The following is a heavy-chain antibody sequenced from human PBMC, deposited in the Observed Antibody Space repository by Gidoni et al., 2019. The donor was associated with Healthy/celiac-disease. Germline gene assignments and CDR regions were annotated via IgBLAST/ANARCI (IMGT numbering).Heavy chain of an antibody. Sequence: QVQLVESGGGGVQPGRYLRLCGAASGFNFSSYAMHWVRPAPGKGLEWVAVISYDGSNKYYADSVKGRFTISRDNSKNTLYLQMNSLRAEDTAVYYCARDLMVTMIEGWFDPWGQGTLVTVSS. V-gene: IGHV3-30-3*01. CDR3: ARDLMVTMIEGWFDP. D-gene: IGHD3-22*01. J-gene: IGHJ5*02. CDR1: GFNFSSYA. CDR2: ISYDGSNK.